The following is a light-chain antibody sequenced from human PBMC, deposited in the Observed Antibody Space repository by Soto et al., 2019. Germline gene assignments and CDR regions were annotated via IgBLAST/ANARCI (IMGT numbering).Light chain of an antibody. CDR3: SSYTSSGLYV. CDR2: DVI. J-gene: IGLJ1*01. Sequence: QSALTQPASVSGFLGQSITISCTGTSSDVGGYTYVSWYQQHPGKAPKLMIYDVISRPSGVSDRFSGSKSGYTASLTISGLQAEDEADYYCSSYTSSGLYVFGTGTKVTVL. CDR1: SSDVGGYTY. V-gene: IGLV2-14*01.